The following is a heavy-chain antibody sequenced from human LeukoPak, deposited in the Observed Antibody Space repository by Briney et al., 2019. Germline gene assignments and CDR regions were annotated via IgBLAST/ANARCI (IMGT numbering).Heavy chain of an antibody. Sequence: GSLRLSCAASGFTFSSYSMSWIRQPPGKGLEWIGYIYYSGSTNYNPSLKSRVTISVDMSKNQFSLKLSSVTAADTAVYYCARVRSSGWQKYFQHWGQGTLVTVSS. V-gene: IGHV4-59*01. J-gene: IGHJ1*01. CDR2: IYYSGST. D-gene: IGHD6-19*01. CDR3: ARVRSSGWQKYFQH. CDR1: GFTFSSYS.